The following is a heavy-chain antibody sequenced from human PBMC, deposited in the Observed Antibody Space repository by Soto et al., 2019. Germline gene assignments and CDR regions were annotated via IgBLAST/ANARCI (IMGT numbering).Heavy chain of an antibody. V-gene: IGHV1-18*01. CDR1: GYTFTSYG. Sequence: ASVKVSCKASGYTFTSYGISWVRQAPGQGLEWMGWISAYNGNTNYAQKLQGRVTMTTDTSTSTAYMELRSLRSDDTAVYYCAREGDIVVVPVASYYYGMDVWGQGTTVTVSS. CDR2: ISAYNGNT. D-gene: IGHD2-2*01. CDR3: AREGDIVVVPVASYYYGMDV. J-gene: IGHJ6*02.